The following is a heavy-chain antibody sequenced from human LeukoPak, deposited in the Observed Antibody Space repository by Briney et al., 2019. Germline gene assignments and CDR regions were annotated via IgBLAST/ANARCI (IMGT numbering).Heavy chain of an antibody. Sequence: ASVKFSCKASGYTFTGYYMHWVRQAPGQGLEWMGRINPNSGGTNYAQKFQGRVTMTRDTSISTAYMELSRLRSDDTAVYYCARDLGAVAGYDYWGQGTLVTVSS. CDR2: INPNSGGT. V-gene: IGHV1-2*06. D-gene: IGHD6-19*01. J-gene: IGHJ4*02. CDR3: ARDLGAVAGYDY. CDR1: GYTFTGYY.